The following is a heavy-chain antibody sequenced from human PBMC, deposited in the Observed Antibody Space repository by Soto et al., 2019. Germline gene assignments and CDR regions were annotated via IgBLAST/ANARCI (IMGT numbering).Heavy chain of an antibody. Sequence: VQLVESGGGVVQPGRSLRLSCAASGFTFSDNARHWVRQAPGKGLEWVAVVSHDGRNTHYADSVKGRFTISRDSSKNTVSLEMTSLRAEDTAVYYCAKGGRQWLVTSDFNYWGQGALVTVSS. CDR2: VSHDGRNT. J-gene: IGHJ4*02. CDR3: AKGGRQWLVTSDFNY. D-gene: IGHD6-19*01. CDR1: GFTFSDNA. V-gene: IGHV3-30*18.